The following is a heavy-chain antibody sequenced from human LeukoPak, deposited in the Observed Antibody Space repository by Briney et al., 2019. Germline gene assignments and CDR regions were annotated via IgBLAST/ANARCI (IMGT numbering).Heavy chain of an antibody. D-gene: IGHD3-3*01. Sequence: SETLSLTCAVYGGSFSGYYWSWIRQPPGKGLEWIGEINHSGSTNYNPSLKSRVTISVDTSKNQFSLKLSSVTAADTAVYYCARGRGDDFWSSYSGPPSSPQTFDYWGQGTLVTVSS. CDR3: ARGRGDDFWSSYSGPPSSPQTFDY. V-gene: IGHV4-34*01. J-gene: IGHJ4*02. CDR1: GGSFSGYY. CDR2: INHSGST.